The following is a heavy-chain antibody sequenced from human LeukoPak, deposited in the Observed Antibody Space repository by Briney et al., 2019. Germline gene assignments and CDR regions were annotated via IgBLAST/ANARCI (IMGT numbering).Heavy chain of an antibody. V-gene: IGHV4-34*01. CDR2: INHSGST. CDR1: GGSFSGYY. J-gene: IGHJ4*02. Sequence: SETLSLTCAVYGGSFSGYYWSWIRQPPGKGLEWIGEINHSGSTNYNPSLKSRVTISVDTSKNQFSLKLSSVTAADTAVYYCARGRDSSGYHFDYWGQGTLVTVSS. D-gene: IGHD3-22*01. CDR3: ARGRDSSGYHFDY.